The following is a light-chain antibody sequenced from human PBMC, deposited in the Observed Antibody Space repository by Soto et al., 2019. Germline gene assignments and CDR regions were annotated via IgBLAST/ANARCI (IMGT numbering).Light chain of an antibody. V-gene: IGLV3-21*02. CDR2: DDS. CDR3: QVWDSSSDHPPHVV. J-gene: IGLJ2*01. Sequence: SYELTQPPSVSVAPGQTARITCGGNNIGSKSVHWYQQKPGQAPLLVVYDDSDRPSGIPERFSGSNSGNTATLTISRVEAGDEADYYCQVWDSSSDHPPHVVFGGGTKLTVL. CDR1: NIGSKS.